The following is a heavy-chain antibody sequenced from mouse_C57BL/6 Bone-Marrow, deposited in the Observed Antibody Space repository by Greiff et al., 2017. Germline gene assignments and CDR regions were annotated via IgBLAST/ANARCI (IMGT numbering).Heavy chain of an antibody. D-gene: IGHD1-1*01. J-gene: IGHJ4*01. CDR2: IWSGGST. CDR1: GFSLTSYG. Sequence: VKLQESGPGLVQPSQSLSITCTVSGFSLTSYGVHWVRQSPGKGLEWLGVIWSGGSTDYNAAFISRLSISKDNSKSQVFFKMNSLQADDTAIYYCAIITTVVAPYYYAMDYWGQGTSVTVSS. V-gene: IGHV2-2*01. CDR3: AIITTVVAPYYYAMDY.